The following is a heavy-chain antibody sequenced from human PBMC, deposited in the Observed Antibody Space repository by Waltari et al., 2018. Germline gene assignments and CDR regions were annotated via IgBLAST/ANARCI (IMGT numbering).Heavy chain of an antibody. CDR1: GGSFSGYY. Sequence: QVQLQQWGAGLLKPSETLSLTCAVYGGSFSGYYCSWIRHPPGKGLEWIGEINHSGSTNYNPSLKSRVTISVDTSKNQFSLKLSSVTAADTAVYYCARGGPRYWIYGPDRAFDYWGQGTLVTVSS. D-gene: IGHD2-8*01. CDR2: INHSGST. V-gene: IGHV4-34*01. J-gene: IGHJ4*02. CDR3: ARGGPRYWIYGPDRAFDY.